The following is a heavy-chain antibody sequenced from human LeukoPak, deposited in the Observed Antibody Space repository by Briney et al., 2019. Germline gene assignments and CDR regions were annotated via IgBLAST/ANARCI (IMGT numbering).Heavy chain of an antibody. CDR3: AREEALRYFDWLLYSYFDY. Sequence: ASVKVSCKASGYTFTSYAMNWVRQAPGHGLEWLGWINTNTGNPTYAQGFTGRFVFSLDTSVSTAYLHISSLKAEDTAVYYCAREEALRYFDWLLYSYFDYWGQGTLVTVSS. V-gene: IGHV7-4-1*02. J-gene: IGHJ4*02. D-gene: IGHD3-9*01. CDR1: GYTFTSYA. CDR2: INTNTGNP.